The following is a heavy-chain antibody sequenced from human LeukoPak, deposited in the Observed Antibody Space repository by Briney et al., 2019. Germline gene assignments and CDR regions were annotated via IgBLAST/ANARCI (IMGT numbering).Heavy chain of an antibody. J-gene: IGHJ4*02. V-gene: IGHV3-23*01. Sequence: AGGSLRLSCAASGFTLSSYAMSWVSQAPGKGLEWVSAISGSGGSTYYADSVKGRFTISRDNSKDTLYLQMNSLRAEDTAVYYCAKDVGYDILTGYYSYASDYWGQGTLVTVSS. D-gene: IGHD3-9*01. CDR3: AKDVGYDILTGYYSYASDY. CDR2: ISGSGGST. CDR1: GFTLSSYA.